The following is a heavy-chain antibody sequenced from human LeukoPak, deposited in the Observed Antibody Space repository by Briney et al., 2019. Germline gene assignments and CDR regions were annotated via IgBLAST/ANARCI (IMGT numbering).Heavy chain of an antibody. CDR3: ARGMINDY. Sequence: GGSLRLSCAASGFTFSSYWMSWVRQAPGKGLEWLANIKQHGSEKYYADSVKGRFTISRDNSKNTLYLQMNSLRAEDTAVYYCARGMINDYWGQGTLVTVSS. D-gene: IGHD3-16*01. CDR2: IKQHGSEK. J-gene: IGHJ4*02. V-gene: IGHV3-7*01. CDR1: GFTFSSYW.